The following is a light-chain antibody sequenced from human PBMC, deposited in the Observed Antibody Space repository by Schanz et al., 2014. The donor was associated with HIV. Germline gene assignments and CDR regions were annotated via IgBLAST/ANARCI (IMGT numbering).Light chain of an antibody. CDR2: NTN. CDR1: SGSVSSSHY. V-gene: IGLV8-61*01. J-gene: IGLJ3*02. Sequence: QAVVTQEPSLSVSPGGTVTLTCGLTSGSVSSSHYPNWYRQTPSQTPRTLIYNTNIRSSGVPGRFSGSILGNKAALTITGAQSDDESDYYCVVYVGNGIRVFGGGTKVTVL. CDR3: VVYVGNGIRV.